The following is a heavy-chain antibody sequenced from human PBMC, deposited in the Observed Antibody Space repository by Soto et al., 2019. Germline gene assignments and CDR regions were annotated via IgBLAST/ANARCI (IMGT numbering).Heavy chain of an antibody. CDR1: GYTFTSYG. CDR3: ARDELDYYGSGIFEWLYGMDV. J-gene: IGHJ6*02. V-gene: IGHV1-18*01. CDR2: ISAYNGNT. Sequence: QVQLVQSGAEVKKPGASVKVSCKASGYTFTSYGISWVRQAPGQGLEWMGWISAYNGNTNYAQKLQGRVTMTTDTSKSTAYMELRSLRSDDTAVYYCARDELDYYGSGIFEWLYGMDVWGQGTTVTVSS. D-gene: IGHD3-10*01.